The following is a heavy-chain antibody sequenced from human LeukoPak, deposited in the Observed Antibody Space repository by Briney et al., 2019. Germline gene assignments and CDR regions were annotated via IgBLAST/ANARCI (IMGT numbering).Heavy chain of an antibody. Sequence: GGSLRLSCAASVLTFSSYWMHWVRQAPGKGLVWVSRISNDGSSTNYADSVKGRFTVSRDNAKNTLYLQMNSLRAEDTAVYYCAADIQLWSTAVDYWGQGTLVTVSS. J-gene: IGHJ4*02. CDR3: AADIQLWSTAVDY. D-gene: IGHD5-18*01. CDR1: VLTFSSYW. V-gene: IGHV3-74*01. CDR2: ISNDGSST.